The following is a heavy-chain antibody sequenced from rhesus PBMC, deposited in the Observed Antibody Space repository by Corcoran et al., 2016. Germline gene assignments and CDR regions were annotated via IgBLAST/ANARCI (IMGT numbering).Heavy chain of an antibody. CDR2: ISGSGGST. D-gene: IGHD1-20*01. V-gene: IGHV4-173*01. Sequence: QLQLQASGPGLVKPSETLSLPCAVSGVSLSINYWSWIRQPPGKGLEWIGRISGSGGSTDYNHSLKSRVTISTDTSKNQFALKLSSVTAADTAVYYCARDEAGTTYNRFDVWGPGVLVTVSS. CDR1: GVSLSINY. CDR3: ARDEAGTTYNRFDV. J-gene: IGHJ5-1*01.